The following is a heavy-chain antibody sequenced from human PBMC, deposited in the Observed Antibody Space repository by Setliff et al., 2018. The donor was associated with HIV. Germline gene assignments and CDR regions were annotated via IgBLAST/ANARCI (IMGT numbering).Heavy chain of an antibody. CDR3: ARASSDIPGVDSNYFDD. CDR1: GYSISRGGYY. Sequence: SETLSLTCTVSGYSISRGGYYWSWIRQPAGKGLEWIGRIDTPGITNYNPSLENRVTISVDTSKSQLFLMLSSVTAADTAVYYCARASSDIPGVDSNYFDDWGQGTLVTVSS. CDR2: IDTPGIT. V-gene: IGHV4-61*02. D-gene: IGHD2-2*01. J-gene: IGHJ4*02.